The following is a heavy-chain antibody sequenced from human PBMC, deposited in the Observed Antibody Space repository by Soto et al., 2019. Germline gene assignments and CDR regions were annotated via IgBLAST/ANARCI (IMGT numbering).Heavy chain of an antibody. J-gene: IGHJ3*02. V-gene: IGHV3-23*01. D-gene: IGHD1-7*01. CDR2: ISYSADKT. Sequence: EVQLSESGGGLVQPGGSLRLSCAASGFTFSNYVMNWVRQAPGKGLEWVSTISYSADKTFYADSVKGRFTISRDNSRDTLFLQMNSLRADDAAVYYCARRARTATTNWGAFDIWGQGTMVTVSS. CDR1: GFTFSNYV. CDR3: ARRARTATTNWGAFDI.